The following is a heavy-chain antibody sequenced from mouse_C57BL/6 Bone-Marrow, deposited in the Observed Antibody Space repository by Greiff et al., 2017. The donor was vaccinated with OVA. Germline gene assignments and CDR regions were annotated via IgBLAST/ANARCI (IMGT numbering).Heavy chain of an antibody. D-gene: IGHD1-1*01. V-gene: IGHV10-1*01. CDR3: VKTTVVDAMDY. CDR2: IRSKSNNYAT. Sequence: EAGGGLVQPKGSLKLSCAASGFSFNTYAMNWVRQAPGKGLEWVARIRSKSNNYATYYADSVKDRFTISRDDSESMLYLQMNNLKTEDTAMYYCVKTTVVDAMDYWGQGTSVTVSS. J-gene: IGHJ4*01. CDR1: GFSFNTYA.